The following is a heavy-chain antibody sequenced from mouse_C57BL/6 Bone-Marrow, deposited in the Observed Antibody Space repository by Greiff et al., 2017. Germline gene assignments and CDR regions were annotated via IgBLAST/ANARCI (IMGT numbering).Heavy chain of an antibody. Sequence: QVQLQQPGAELVMPGASVKLSCKASGYTFTNYWMHWVKQRPGQGLEWIGEIDPSDRYTNYNQKFKGKSTLTVDKSYSTAYMQLSSLTSGESSGDYCARRGLRRSPYYAMDYWGQGTSVTVSS. CDR3: ARRGLRRSPYYAMDY. CDR2: IDPSDRYT. J-gene: IGHJ4*01. V-gene: IGHV1-69*01. D-gene: IGHD3-2*02. CDR1: GYTFTNYW.